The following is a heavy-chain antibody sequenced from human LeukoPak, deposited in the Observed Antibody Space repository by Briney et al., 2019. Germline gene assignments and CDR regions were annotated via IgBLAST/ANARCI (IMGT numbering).Heavy chain of an antibody. CDR3: ARDTNGDGWFDP. CDR2: ISSSGSTI. J-gene: IGHJ5*02. D-gene: IGHD4-17*01. Sequence: PGGSLRLSCAASGFTFSSYEMNWVRQAPGKGLEWVSYISSSGSTICYADSVKGRFTISRDNAKNSLYLQMNSLRAEDTSVYYCARDTNGDGWFDPWGQGTLVTVSS. V-gene: IGHV3-48*03. CDR1: GFTFSSYE.